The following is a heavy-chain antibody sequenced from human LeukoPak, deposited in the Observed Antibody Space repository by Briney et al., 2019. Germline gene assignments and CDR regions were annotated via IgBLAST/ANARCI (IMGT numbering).Heavy chain of an antibody. D-gene: IGHD3-9*01. V-gene: IGHV1-46*01. CDR2: INTSGGST. J-gene: IGHJ6*02. CDR1: GYTFTSYY. Sequence: GASVKVSCKASGYTFTSYYMHWVRQAPGQGFEWMGIINTSGGSTSYAQKFQGRVTMTRDTSTSTVYMELSSLRSEDTAVYYCARDKRYDILIGYYYGMDVWGQGTTVTVSS. CDR3: ARDKRYDILIGYYYGMDV.